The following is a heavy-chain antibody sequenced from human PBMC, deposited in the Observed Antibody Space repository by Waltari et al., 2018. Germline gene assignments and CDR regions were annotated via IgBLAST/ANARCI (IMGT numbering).Heavy chain of an antibody. CDR3: ARTQYSFDFDC. CDR1: GFPFSSFA. Sequence: QEQLAESGGGVVQRGGSLRLSCSGSGFPFSSFAIHWVRQAPGRGLEWLTFISSDGSDKYYADSVKGRFSISSDNSRNSVFLEADSLRPEDTAIYYCARTQYSFDFDCWGQGTLVTVSP. CDR2: ISSDGSDK. V-gene: IGHV3-30*16. J-gene: IGHJ4*02. D-gene: IGHD4-4*01.